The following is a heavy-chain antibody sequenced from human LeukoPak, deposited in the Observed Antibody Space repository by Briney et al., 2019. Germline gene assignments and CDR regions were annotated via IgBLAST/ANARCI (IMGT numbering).Heavy chain of an antibody. D-gene: IGHD2-15*01. CDR3: AREQDREASATIVGDY. J-gene: IGHJ4*02. CDR2: INWNGGST. V-gene: IGHV3-20*04. CDR1: GFTSDDYG. Sequence: GGSLRLSCAASGFTSDDYGMSWVRQAPGKGLEWVSGINWNGGSTGYADSVKGRFTISRDNAKNSLYLQMNSLRAEDTALYYCAREQDREASATIVGDYWGQGTLVTVSS.